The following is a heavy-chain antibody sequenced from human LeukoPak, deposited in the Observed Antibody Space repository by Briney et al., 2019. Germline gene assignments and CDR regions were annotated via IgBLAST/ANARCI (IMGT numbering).Heavy chain of an antibody. D-gene: IGHD3-10*01. CDR2: INPNSGGT. J-gene: IGHJ1*01. Sequence: ASVKVSCKASGYTFTGYYMHWVRQAPGQGLEWMGWINPNSGGTNYAQKFQGRVTMTRDTSISTAYMELSRLRPDDQAVYYCASDKSITMPEYFQHWGPGTLVTVSS. CDR1: GYTFTGYY. CDR3: ASDKSITMPEYFQH. V-gene: IGHV1-2*02.